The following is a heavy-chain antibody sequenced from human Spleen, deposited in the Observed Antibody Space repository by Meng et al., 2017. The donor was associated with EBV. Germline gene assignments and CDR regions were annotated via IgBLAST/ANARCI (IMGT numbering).Heavy chain of an antibody. Sequence: QLQQCGAGLLKPSETLSLTCGVYGGSFSGYYWRRIRQPPGKGLKWIGEIHHSGSTNCNPSLKSRVTISVDTSKNQFSLKLNSVTTADTAVYYCARGTRGDSPEEFQYWGQGTLVTVSS. CDR2: IHHSGST. J-gene: IGHJ1*01. CDR3: ARGTRGDSPEEFQY. V-gene: IGHV4-34*01. CDR1: GGSFSGYY. D-gene: IGHD2-21*02.